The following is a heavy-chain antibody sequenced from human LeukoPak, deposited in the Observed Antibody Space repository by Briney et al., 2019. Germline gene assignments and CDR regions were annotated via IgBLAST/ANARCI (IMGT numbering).Heavy chain of an antibody. D-gene: IGHD1-26*01. CDR3: AREASDLGLDY. Sequence: GGSLRLSCAASEFTFSTYSMNWVRQAPGKGLEWVSSISSGSTYIYYADSVKGRFTISRDNSKNTLYLQMNSLRAEDTAVYYCAREASDLGLDYWGQGTLVTVCS. CDR2: ISSGSTYI. CDR1: EFTFSTYS. J-gene: IGHJ4*02. V-gene: IGHV3-21*04.